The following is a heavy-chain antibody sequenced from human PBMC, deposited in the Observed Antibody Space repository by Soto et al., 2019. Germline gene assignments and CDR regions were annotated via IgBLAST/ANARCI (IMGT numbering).Heavy chain of an antibody. CDR3: ARVISSGWYRGSGFDY. J-gene: IGHJ4*02. V-gene: IGHV3-33*01. CDR2: IWYDESNK. CDR1: GFTFRTYG. Sequence: QVQLVESGGGVVQPGRSLRLSCEASGFTFRTYGMHWVRQAPGKGLEWVAVIWYDESNKYYADSVKGRFTISRENSKNTLFLQMNSLRAEDTAVYYCARVISSGWYRGSGFDYWGQGTLVTVSS. D-gene: IGHD6-19*01.